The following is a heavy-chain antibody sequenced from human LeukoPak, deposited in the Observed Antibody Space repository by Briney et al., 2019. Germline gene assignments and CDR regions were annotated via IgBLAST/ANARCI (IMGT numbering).Heavy chain of an antibody. Sequence: SETLSLTCTVSGGSVSSGSYYWSWIRQPPGKGLEWIGEINHSGSTNYNPSLKSRVTISVDTSKNQFSLKLSSVTAADTAVYYCARGHLVGDYWGQGTLVTVSS. J-gene: IGHJ4*02. CDR2: INHSGST. CDR1: GGSVSSGSYY. V-gene: IGHV4-61*01. CDR3: ARGHLVGDY. D-gene: IGHD2-15*01.